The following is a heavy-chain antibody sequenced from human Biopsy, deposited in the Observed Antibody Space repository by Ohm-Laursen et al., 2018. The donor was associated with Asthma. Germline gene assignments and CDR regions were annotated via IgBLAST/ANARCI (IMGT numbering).Heavy chain of an antibody. CDR3: ARCGGDCPIRGSDS. J-gene: IGHJ4*02. Sequence: SDTLSLTCAVSGGSVSSGNNSWTWIRQPPGKGLEWIGYMYHSGRTYYNPSLKSRVNISVDKSKNQFSLKVNSVTAADTAVYYCARCGGDCPIRGSDSWGPGTLVTVSS. CDR2: MYHSGRT. V-gene: IGHV4-30-2*01. D-gene: IGHD2-21*02. CDR1: GGSVSSGNNS.